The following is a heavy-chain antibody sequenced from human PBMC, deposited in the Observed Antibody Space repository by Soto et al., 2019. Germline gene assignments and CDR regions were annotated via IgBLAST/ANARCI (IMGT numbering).Heavy chain of an antibody. CDR2: ISPSGGTT. CDR3: ARQRSDRSGYNGGYNNY. CDR1: GYTFTTYY. Sequence: QVQLVQSGAEVKKPGASVKVSCKASGYTFTTYYIQWVRQAPGQGLEWMGGISPSGGTTTYAQKFKGRVTMTRDTSTSTVHMELSRLRSEDTAVYYCARQRSDRSGYNGGYNNYWGQGTLVTVSS. J-gene: IGHJ4*02. V-gene: IGHV1-46*01. D-gene: IGHD3-22*01.